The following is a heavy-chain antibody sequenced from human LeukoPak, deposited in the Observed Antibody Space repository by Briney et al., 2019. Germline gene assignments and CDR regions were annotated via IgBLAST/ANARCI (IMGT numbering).Heavy chain of an antibody. V-gene: IGHV3-30*04. D-gene: IGHD1-1*01. J-gene: IGHJ3*02. CDR3: ARVGYDYNWYDAFDI. CDR2: ISHDGSNK. Sequence: GGSLRLSCVVSAFTIGGYSMHWVRQAPGKGLEWVAFISHDGSNKYCADSLKGRFTISRDNSKNTLFLQMNSLRPEDTAVYYCARVGYDYNWYDAFDIWGQGTMVTASS. CDR1: AFTIGGYS.